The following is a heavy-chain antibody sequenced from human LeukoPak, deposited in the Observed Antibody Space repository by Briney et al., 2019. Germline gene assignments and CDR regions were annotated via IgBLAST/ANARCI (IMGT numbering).Heavy chain of an antibody. CDR2: IKKDGSEK. J-gene: IGHJ4*02. CDR3: ARETLGSSSSDY. Sequence: GGSLRLSCAASQFTFSTYWMSWFRQAAEKRLEWVANIKKDGSEKYYVDSVKGRFTISRDNARNSLYLQMNSLRAEDTAVYYCARETLGSSSSDYWGQGTLVTVSS. CDR1: QFTFSTYW. D-gene: IGHD6-6*01. V-gene: IGHV3-7*01.